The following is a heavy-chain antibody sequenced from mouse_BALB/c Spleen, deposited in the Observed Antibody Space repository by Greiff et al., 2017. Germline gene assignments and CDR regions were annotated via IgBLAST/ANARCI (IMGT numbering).Heavy chain of an antibody. CDR1: GFNIKDYY. D-gene: IGHD1-2*01. CDR2: IDPENGDT. J-gene: IGHJ4*01. CDR3: ASTTAHYYAMDY. Sequence: EVQLQQSGAELVRSGASVKLSCTASGFNIKDYYMHWVKQRPEQGLEWIGWIDPENGDTEYAPKFQGKATMTADTSSNTAYLQLSSLTSEDTAVYYCASTTAHYYAMDYWGQGTSVTVSS. V-gene: IGHV14-4*02.